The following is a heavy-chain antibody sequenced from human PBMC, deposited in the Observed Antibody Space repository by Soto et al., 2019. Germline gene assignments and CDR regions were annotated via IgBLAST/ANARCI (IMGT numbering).Heavy chain of an antibody. CDR1: GFTFSSYA. CDR2: IYSGGST. Sequence: GGSLRLSCAASGFTFSSYAMKWVRQAPGKGLEWVSVIYSGGSTYYADSVKGRFTVSRHNSKNTLYLQMNSLRAEDTAVYYCARDVLRYFDWSQKRQPYYMDVWGKGTTVTVSS. D-gene: IGHD3-9*01. V-gene: IGHV3-53*04. J-gene: IGHJ6*03. CDR3: ARDVLRYFDWSQKRQPYYMDV.